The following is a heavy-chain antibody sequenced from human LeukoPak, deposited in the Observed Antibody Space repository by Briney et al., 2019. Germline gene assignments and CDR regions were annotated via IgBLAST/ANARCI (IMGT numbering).Heavy chain of an antibody. Sequence: PGGSLRLSCAASGFTFSHYGMHWVRQAPGKGLEWVAVISYDGSNKYYTDSVKGRFTISRDNSKNTLYLQMNGLRAEDTAVYYCARAGSGSYYRVAFDIWGQGTMVTVSS. CDR1: GFTFSHYG. CDR2: ISYDGSNK. V-gene: IGHV3-30*03. D-gene: IGHD3-10*01. CDR3: ARAGSGSYYRVAFDI. J-gene: IGHJ3*02.